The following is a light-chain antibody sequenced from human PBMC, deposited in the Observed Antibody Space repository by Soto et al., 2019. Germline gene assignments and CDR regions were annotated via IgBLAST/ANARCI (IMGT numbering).Light chain of an antibody. CDR3: SSFDGNNNMV. V-gene: IGLV2-8*01. J-gene: IGLJ2*01. Sequence: QSALTQPPSAFGSPGQSVTISCTGISSDVGGYNYVSWYQQDPGKSLKLMISEVSKRPSGVADRFPGSKSGNTASLTVSGLQAEDEADYYCSSFDGNNNMVFGGGAKLTVL. CDR1: SSDVGGYNY. CDR2: EVS.